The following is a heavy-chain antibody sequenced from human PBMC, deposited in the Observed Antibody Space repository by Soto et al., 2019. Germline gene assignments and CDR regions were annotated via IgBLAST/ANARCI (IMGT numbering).Heavy chain of an antibody. CDR2: ISSSSSTI. CDR3: ARSSGWYDNWFDP. CDR1: GFTFSSYS. J-gene: IGHJ5*02. D-gene: IGHD6-19*01. Sequence: EVQLVESGGGLVQPGGSLRLSCAASGFTFSSYSMNWVRQAPGKGLEWVSYISSSSSTIYYADAVKGRFTISRDNAKNSRYLQMNSLRDEDTAVDYCARSSGWYDNWFDPWGQGTLVTVSS. V-gene: IGHV3-48*02.